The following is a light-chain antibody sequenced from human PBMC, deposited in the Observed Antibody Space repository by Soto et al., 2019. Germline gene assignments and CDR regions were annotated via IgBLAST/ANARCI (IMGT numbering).Light chain of an antibody. V-gene: IGKV3-15*01. J-gene: IGKJ2*01. CDR3: QQYNNWPPMYT. CDR1: QSVSSN. CDR2: GAS. Sequence: EIVMTQSPATLSVSPGERATLSCRASQSVSSNLAWYQQKPGQAPRLLIYGASTRATGIPARFSGSGSGTEFTHTISSLQSEDFAVYYWQQYNNWPPMYTFGQGTKLEIK.